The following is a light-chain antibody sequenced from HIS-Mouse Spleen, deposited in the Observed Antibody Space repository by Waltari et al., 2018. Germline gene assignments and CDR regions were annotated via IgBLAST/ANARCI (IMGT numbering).Light chain of an antibody. CDR2: KDS. V-gene: IGLV3-25*03. CDR1: PLPKQY. J-gene: IGLJ3*02. Sequence: SYELTQPPSVSVSPGQTARNTCPGDPLPKQYAYWYQQKPGQAPVLVIYKDSERPSGIPERFSGSSSGTTVTLTISGVQAEDEADYYCQSADSSGTGWVFGGGTKLTVL. CDR3: QSADSSGTGWV.